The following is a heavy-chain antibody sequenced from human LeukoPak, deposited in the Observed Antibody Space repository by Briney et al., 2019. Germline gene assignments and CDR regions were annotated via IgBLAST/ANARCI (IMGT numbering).Heavy chain of an antibody. CDR3: ARGGYGAHMG. CDR2: INSDGSTT. D-gene: IGHD4-17*01. CDR1: GYTFSSFW. V-gene: IGHV3-74*01. Sequence: PGGSLRLSCAASGYTFSSFWMHWVRQVPGKGLVWVSGINSDGSTTIYADSVKGRFTISRDNAKNTLYLQMNSLRAEDTALYYCARGGYGAHMGWGQGTLVTVSS. J-gene: IGHJ4*02.